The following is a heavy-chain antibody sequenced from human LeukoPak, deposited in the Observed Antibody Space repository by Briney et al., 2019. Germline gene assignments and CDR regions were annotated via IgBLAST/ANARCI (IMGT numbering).Heavy chain of an antibody. J-gene: IGHJ4*02. D-gene: IGHD2-2*01. CDR3: ARGLRTSYHFDY. CDR1: GFTFSSYA. CDR2: INHSGST. Sequence: GSLRLSCAASGFTFSSYAMSWIRQPPGKGLEWIGEINHSGSTNYNPSLKSRVTISVDTSKNQFSLKLSSVTAADTAVYYCARGLRTSYHFDYWGQGTLVTVSS. V-gene: IGHV4-34*01.